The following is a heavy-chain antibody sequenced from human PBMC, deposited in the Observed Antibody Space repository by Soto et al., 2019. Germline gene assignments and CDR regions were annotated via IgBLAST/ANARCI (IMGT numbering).Heavy chain of an antibody. CDR3: ARQGWYSSSWPNY. CDR1: GYSFTSYW. CDR2: IYPCDPDT. V-gene: IGHV5-51*01. Sequence: GESLKISCKGSGYSFTSYWIGWVRQMPGKGLEWMGIIYPCDPDTRYSPSFQGQVTSSADKSISTAYLQWSSLKALDTAMYYFARQGWYSSSWPNYWGQGTLVTVSS. J-gene: IGHJ4*02. D-gene: IGHD6-13*01.